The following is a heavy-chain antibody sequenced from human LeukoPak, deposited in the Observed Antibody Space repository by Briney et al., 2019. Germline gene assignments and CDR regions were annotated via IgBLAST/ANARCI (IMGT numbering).Heavy chain of an antibody. V-gene: IGHV3-30*02. CDR1: GFTFSSYG. J-gene: IGHJ4*02. D-gene: IGHD3-10*01. Sequence: PGGSLRLSCAASGFTFSSYGMHWVRQAPGKGLEWVAFIRYDGSNKYYADSVKGRFTISRDNSKNTLYLQMNSLRAEDTAVYYCAKDRRDPPWYYYGSGPTKGEHYFDYWGQGTLVTVSS. CDR2: IRYDGSNK. CDR3: AKDRRDPPWYYYGSGPTKGEHYFDY.